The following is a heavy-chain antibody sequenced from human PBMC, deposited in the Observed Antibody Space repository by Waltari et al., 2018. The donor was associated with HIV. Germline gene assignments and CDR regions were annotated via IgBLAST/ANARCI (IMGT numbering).Heavy chain of an antibody. J-gene: IGHJ6*02. Sequence: QLQLQESGPGLVKPSETLSLTCTVSGGSISSSSYYWGWIRQPPGKGLEWIGSIYYSGSTYYNPSLKSRVTISVDTSKNQFSLKLSSVTAADTAVYYCARGYDILTGYPLGMDVWGQGTTVTVSS. CDR3: ARGYDILTGYPLGMDV. V-gene: IGHV4-39*01. D-gene: IGHD3-9*01. CDR1: GGSISSSSYY. CDR2: IYYSGST.